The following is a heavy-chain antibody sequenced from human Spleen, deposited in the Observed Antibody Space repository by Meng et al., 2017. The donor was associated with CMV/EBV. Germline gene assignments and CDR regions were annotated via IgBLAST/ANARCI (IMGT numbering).Heavy chain of an antibody. CDR3: AQSHTVVITWGGAPPGA. D-gene: IGHD3-16*01. J-gene: IGHJ5*02. V-gene: IGHV3-30*02. CDR2: IRYDGTNQ. CDR1: GFTFSSYG. Sequence: RGSLRLSCAASGFTFSSYGMHWVRQAPGKGLEWVAFIRYDGTNQYYADSVRGRFTISRDNSENTLYLQMNRLRPEDTALYYCAQSHTVVITWGGAPPGAWGQGTLVTVSS.